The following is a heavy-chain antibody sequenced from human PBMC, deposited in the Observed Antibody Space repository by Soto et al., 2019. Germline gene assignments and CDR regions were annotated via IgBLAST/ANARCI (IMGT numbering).Heavy chain of an antibody. CDR3: AKGGHGSGWTVFDY. J-gene: IGHJ4*02. V-gene: IGHV3-30*18. D-gene: IGHD6-19*01. Sequence: PGGSLRLSCAASGFTFSSYGMHWVRQAPGKGLEWVAVISYDGSNKYYADSVKGRFTISRDNSKNTLYLQMNSLRAEDTAVYYCAKGGHGSGWTVFDYWGQGT. CDR2: ISYDGSNK. CDR1: GFTFSSYG.